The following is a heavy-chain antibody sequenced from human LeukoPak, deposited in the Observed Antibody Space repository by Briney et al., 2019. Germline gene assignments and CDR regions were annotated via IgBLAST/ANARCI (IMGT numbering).Heavy chain of an antibody. J-gene: IGHJ6*02. V-gene: IGHV1-69*01. Sequence: GSSVKVSCKASGGTFSSYAISWVRQAPGQGLEWMGGIIPIFGTANYAQKFQGRVTITADESTSTAYKELSSLRSEDTAVYYCAKRMGKGLPYYGMDVWGQGTTVTVSS. CDR2: IIPIFGTA. CDR3: AKRMGKGLPYYGMDV. D-gene: IGHD2-15*01. CDR1: GGTFSSYA.